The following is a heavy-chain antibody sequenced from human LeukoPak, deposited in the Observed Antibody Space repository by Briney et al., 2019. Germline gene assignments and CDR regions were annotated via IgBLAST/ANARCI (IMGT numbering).Heavy chain of an antibody. J-gene: IGHJ4*02. CDR3: AKDHLAIFMTVVVLDS. CDR2: ISGSADTT. D-gene: IGHD3-22*01. Sequence: GGSLRLSCTASGFTFSDYAMSWVRQAPGKGLEWVSSISGSADTTDYADFVKGRFTISRDNSNDTLYLQMSSLRAEDTAIYYCAKDHLAIFMTVVVLDSWGQGTLVTVSS. V-gene: IGHV3-23*01. CDR1: GFTFSDYA.